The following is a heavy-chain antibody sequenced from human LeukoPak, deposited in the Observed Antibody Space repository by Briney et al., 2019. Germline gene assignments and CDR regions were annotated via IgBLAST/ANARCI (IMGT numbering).Heavy chain of an antibody. D-gene: IGHD3-22*01. CDR2: IHSGGNT. CDR1: GFTVSGSY. CDR3: ARDLNSSGSY. V-gene: IGHV3-53*01. J-gene: IGHJ4*02. Sequence: PGGSLRLSCAASGFTVSGSYMSWVRQAPGKGLEWVSVIHSGGNTYYADSVKGQFTISRDNSKNTVYLQMNSLRAEDTAVYYCARDLNSSGSYWGQGTLVTVSS.